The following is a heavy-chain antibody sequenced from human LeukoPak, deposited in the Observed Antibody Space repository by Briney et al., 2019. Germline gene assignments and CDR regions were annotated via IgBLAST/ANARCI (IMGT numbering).Heavy chain of an antibody. CDR3: AKDRGWSSYYMDV. CDR2: ISWDGGST. D-gene: IGHD3-10*01. CDR1: GFTFSSYW. V-gene: IGHV3-43D*03. Sequence: GGSLRLSCAASGFTFSSYWMHWVRQAPGKGLEWVSLISWDGGSTYYADSVKGRFTISRDNSKNSLYLQMNSLRAEDTALYYCAKDRGWSSYYMDVWGKGTTVTVSS. J-gene: IGHJ6*03.